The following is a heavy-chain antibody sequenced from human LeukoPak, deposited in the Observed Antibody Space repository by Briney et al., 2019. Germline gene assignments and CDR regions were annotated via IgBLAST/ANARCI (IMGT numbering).Heavy chain of an antibody. J-gene: IGHJ4*02. CDR3: SKQKTAYEILTGAYYFDY. Sequence: ASVKVSCKSSGYTFTGYSMHWVRQTPGQGLECMRWIDPNRGGTNYAEKFQGRVTMTRDTSISTAYMELSRLRSDDTAVFFFSKQKTAYEILTGAYYFDYWGQGTLVTVSS. V-gene: IGHV1-2*02. CDR2: IDPNRGGT. D-gene: IGHD3-9*01. CDR1: GYTFTGYS.